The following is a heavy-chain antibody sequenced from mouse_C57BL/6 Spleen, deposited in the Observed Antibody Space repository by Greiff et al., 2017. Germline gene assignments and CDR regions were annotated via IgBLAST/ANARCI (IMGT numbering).Heavy chain of an antibody. D-gene: IGHD1-1*01. Sequence: QVQLKESGAELARPGASVKLSCKASGYTFTSYGISWVKQRTGQGLEWIGEIYPRSGNTYYNEKFKGKATLTADKSSSTAYMELRSLASEDSAVYFCAREGAGNGAMDYWGQGTSGTVSS. J-gene: IGHJ4*01. CDR3: AREGAGNGAMDY. V-gene: IGHV1-81*01. CDR1: GYTFTSYG. CDR2: IYPRSGNT.